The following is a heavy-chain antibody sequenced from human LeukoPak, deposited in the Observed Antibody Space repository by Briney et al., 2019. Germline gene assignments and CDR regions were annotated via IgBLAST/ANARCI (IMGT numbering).Heavy chain of an antibody. V-gene: IGHV4-39*07. D-gene: IGHD3-16*02. CDR1: GGSIRSSYYY. CDR3: ARVDYDYVWGSYRYKRYYFDY. Sequence: SETLSLTCTVSGGSIRSSYYYWGWIRQPPGKGLEWIGSIYDSGSTYYNPSLKSRVTISVDTSKNQFSLKLSSVTAADTAVYYCARVDYDYVWGSYRYKRYYFDYWGQGTLVTVSS. CDR2: IYDSGST. J-gene: IGHJ4*02.